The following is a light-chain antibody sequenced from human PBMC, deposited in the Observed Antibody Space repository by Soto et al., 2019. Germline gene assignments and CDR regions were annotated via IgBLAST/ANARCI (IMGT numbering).Light chain of an antibody. CDR3: CSYAGSSTYV. Sequence: QSVLTQPASVSGSPGQSITISCTGTSSVVGSYNLVSWYQQHPGKAPKLTIYEGSKRPSGVSNRFSGSKSGNTASLTISGLQAEDEADYYCCSYAGSSTYVFGTGTKVTVL. CDR2: EGS. J-gene: IGLJ1*01. CDR1: SSVVGSYNL. V-gene: IGLV2-23*01.